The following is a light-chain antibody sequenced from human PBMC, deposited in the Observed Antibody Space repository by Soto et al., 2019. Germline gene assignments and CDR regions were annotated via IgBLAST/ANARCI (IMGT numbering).Light chain of an antibody. V-gene: IGLV1-40*01. CDR1: SSNIGAGYD. J-gene: IGLJ1*01. Sequence: QSVLTQPPSVSGAPGQRVTISCTGSSSNIGAGYDVHWYQQLPGTAPKLLIYANSNRPSGAPGRFSASKSGTSASLAITGLQAEDEADYGCQSYDSSLSGYVFGPGTKVTVL. CDR2: ANS. CDR3: QSYDSSLSGYV.